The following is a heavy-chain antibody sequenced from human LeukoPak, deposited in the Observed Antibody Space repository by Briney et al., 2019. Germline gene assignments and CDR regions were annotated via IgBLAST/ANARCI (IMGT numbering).Heavy chain of an antibody. J-gene: IGHJ4*02. V-gene: IGHV3-23*01. CDR3: AKDVGNYWIFDY. CDR1: GFTFSSYA. Sequence: GSLRLSCAASGFTFSSYAMSWVRQAPGKGLEWVSAISGSGGSTYYADSVKGRFTISRDNSKNTLYLQMNSLRAEDTAVYYCAKDVGNYWIFDYWGQGTLVTVSS. D-gene: IGHD1-7*01. CDR2: ISGSGGST.